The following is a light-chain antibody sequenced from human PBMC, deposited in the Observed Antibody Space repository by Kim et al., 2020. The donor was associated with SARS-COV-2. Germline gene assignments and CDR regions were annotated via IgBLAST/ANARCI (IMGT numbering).Light chain of an antibody. CDR3: LQHQTLPYT. CDR2: SAS. Sequence: SASVEARVTLTCRAGQAINIFLAWFQQKPGEAPKRLIYSASSLQSGVPSRFSGSGSGTEFTLTISSLQPEDFATYYCLQHQTLPYTFGQGTKLEI. V-gene: IGKV1-17*03. J-gene: IGKJ2*01. CDR1: QAINIF.